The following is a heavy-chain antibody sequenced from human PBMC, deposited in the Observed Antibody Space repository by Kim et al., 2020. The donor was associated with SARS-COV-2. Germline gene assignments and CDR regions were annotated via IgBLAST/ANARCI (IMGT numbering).Heavy chain of an antibody. CDR3: TRENSGYDFGY. CDR2: ITYDGSNK. V-gene: IGHV3-30-3*01. Sequence: GGSLRLSCAASGFTFSSYAMHWVRQAPGKGLEWVAIITYDGSNKYYADSVKGRFTISRDNSKNTLYLQMNSLRAEDTAVYYCTRENSGYDFGYWGQGTLVTVSS. D-gene: IGHD5-12*01. CDR1: GFTFSSYA. J-gene: IGHJ4*02.